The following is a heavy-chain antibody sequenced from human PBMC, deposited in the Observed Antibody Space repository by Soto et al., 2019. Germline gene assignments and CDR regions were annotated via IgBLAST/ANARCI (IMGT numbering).Heavy chain of an antibody. D-gene: IGHD1-1*01. V-gene: IGHV3-33*03. CDR1: GFTISTHG. J-gene: IGHJ4*02. CDR2: IWYDGSNK. CDR3: AAATTWNVHFPS. Sequence: QAQLVESGGGVVQPGTSLRLSCAASGFTISTHGMHWVRQAPGKGLEWLANIWYDGSNKFYAESAKGRFSISKDNSKNTLYLQMSSLRAEDTAVYYCAAATTWNVHFPSWGQGTQVTVSS.